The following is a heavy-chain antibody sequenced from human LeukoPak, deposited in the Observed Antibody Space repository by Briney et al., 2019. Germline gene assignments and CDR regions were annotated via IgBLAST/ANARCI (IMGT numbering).Heavy chain of an antibody. D-gene: IGHD3-10*01. CDR1: GFTFSDYY. CDR2: ISSSGSTI. V-gene: IGHV3-11*01. CDR3: ARVAWSITVYFDY. J-gene: IGHJ4*02. Sequence: GGSLRLSCAASGFTFSDYYMSWIRQAPGKGLEWVSYISSSGSTIYYADSVKGRFTISRDNAKNSLYLQMNSLRAEDTAVYYCARVAWSITVYFDYWGQGTLVTVSS.